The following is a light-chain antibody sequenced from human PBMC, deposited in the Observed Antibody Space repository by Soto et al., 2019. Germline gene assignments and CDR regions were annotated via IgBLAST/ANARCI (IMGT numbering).Light chain of an antibody. CDR2: DAS. CDR3: QQRSNWPLT. CDR1: QSVSSY. Sequence: EIVLTQSPATLSLSPGERATLSCRASQSVSSYLAWYQQKPGQAPRLLIYDASNRATGIPARFSGSGSGTDFTLTISSLEPEDFAVYYCQQRSNWPLTFGGGTKVGYQT. J-gene: IGKJ4*01. V-gene: IGKV3-11*01.